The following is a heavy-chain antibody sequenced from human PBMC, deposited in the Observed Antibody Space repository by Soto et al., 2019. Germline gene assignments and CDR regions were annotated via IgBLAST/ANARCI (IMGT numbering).Heavy chain of an antibody. CDR3: ARDSDGDCIRGAFDI. Sequence: GGSLRLSCAASGFTVSSNYMSWVRQAPGKGLEWVSVIYSGGSTYYADSVKGRFTISRDNSKNTLYLQMNSLRAEDTAVYYCARDSDGDCIRGAFDIWGQGTMVTVSS. D-gene: IGHD2-21*02. J-gene: IGHJ3*02. V-gene: IGHV3-53*01. CDR2: IYSGGST. CDR1: GFTVSSNY.